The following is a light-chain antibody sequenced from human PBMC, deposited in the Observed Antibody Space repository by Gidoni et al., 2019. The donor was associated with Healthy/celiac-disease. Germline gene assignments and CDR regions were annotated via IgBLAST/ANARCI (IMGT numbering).Light chain of an antibody. CDR1: HSLRSRDGNTY. V-gene: IGKV2-30*01. CDR2: KVS. CDR3: MQGTHWPRT. J-gene: IGKJ1*01. Sequence: DVVLTQSPLSLPVTLGQPASISCRSSHSLRSRDGNTYMNWFQQRPGQAPRRLIYKVSNRDSGVPDRFSGSGAGTDFTLKISRVEAEDVAVYYCMQGTHWPRTFGQGTKVEIK.